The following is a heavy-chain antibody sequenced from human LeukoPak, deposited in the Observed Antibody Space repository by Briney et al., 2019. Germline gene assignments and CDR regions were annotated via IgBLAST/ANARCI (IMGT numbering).Heavy chain of an antibody. D-gene: IGHD3-10*01. CDR1: GFTFSSCS. J-gene: IGHJ4*02. CDR3: ARDLGYYGSGSYYGGYYFDY. V-gene: IGHV3-21*01. Sequence: GGSLRLSCAASGFTFSSCSMNWVRQAPGKGLEWVSSISSSSSYIYYADSVKGRFTISRDNAKNSLYLQMNSLRAEDTAVYYCARDLGYYGSGSYYGGYYFDYWGQGTLVTVSS. CDR2: ISSSSSYI.